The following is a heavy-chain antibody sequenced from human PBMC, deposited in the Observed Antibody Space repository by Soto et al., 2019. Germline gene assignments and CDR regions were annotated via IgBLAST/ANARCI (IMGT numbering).Heavy chain of an antibody. CDR2: IYYSGST. CDR1: GGSISSSSYY. J-gene: IGHJ4*02. V-gene: IGHV4-31*03. D-gene: IGHD1-26*01. Sequence: PSETLSLTCTVSGGSISSSSYYWGWIRQHPGKGLEWIGYIYYSGSTYYNPSLKSRVTISVDTSKNQFSLKLSSVTAADTAVYYCARYSGSYYVPIDYWGQGTLVTVSS. CDR3: ARYSGSYYVPIDY.